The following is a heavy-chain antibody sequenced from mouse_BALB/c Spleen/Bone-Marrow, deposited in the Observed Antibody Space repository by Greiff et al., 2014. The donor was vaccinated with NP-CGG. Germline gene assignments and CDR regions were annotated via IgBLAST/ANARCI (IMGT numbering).Heavy chain of an antibody. D-gene: IGHD2-4*01. V-gene: IGHV14-4*02. Sequence: EVQLQQSGAELVRSGASVRLSCTASGFNIKDSYIHWVRQRPEQGLEWIGWIDPENGDTEYAPKFQGKATMTADTSSNTAYLQLSSLTSEDTAVCYCKGYDYDVDSFDYWGQGTTLTVSS. CDR2: IDPENGDT. CDR3: KGYDYDVDSFDY. J-gene: IGHJ2*01. CDR1: GFNIKDSY.